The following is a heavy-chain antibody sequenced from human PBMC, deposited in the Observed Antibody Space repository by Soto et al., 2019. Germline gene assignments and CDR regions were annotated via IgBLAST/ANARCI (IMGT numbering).Heavy chain of an antibody. CDR1: GFTFSNYG. V-gene: IGHV3-23*01. J-gene: IGHJ3*02. CDR2: ISGSGGST. Sequence: EVQLLESGGGLVQPGESLRLSCAASGFTFSNYGMSWVRQAPGKGLEWVSAISGSGGSTFFADSVKGRFTISRDNSKNTLYLQMSSLRADEDTAVYYCTKDTRVRLGDDAFDIWGQGTMFTVSS. D-gene: IGHD3-16*01. CDR3: TKDTRVRLGDDAFDI.